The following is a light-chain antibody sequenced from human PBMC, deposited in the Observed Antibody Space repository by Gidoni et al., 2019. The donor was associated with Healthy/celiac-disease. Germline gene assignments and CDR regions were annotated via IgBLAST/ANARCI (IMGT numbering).Light chain of an antibody. CDR2: EVS. J-gene: IGLJ3*02. CDR3: SSYTSSSTLKV. CDR1: SRYVGGYNY. V-gene: IGLV2-14*01. Sequence: QSALTQPASVSGSPGQSITISCTGTSRYVGGYNYVSWYQQHPGKAPKLMIYEVSNRPSGVSNRFSVSKSGNTASLTISGLQAEDEADYYCSSYTSSSTLKVFGGGTKLTVL.